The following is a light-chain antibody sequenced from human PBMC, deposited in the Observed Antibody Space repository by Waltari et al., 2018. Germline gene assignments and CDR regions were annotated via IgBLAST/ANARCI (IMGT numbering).Light chain of an antibody. Sequence: IVMTQSPATLSVSPGERATLSCRASQSVRNNLAWYQQKPGQSPRLLIYGASTRATGVPARFSGSGSGTEFTLTISSMQSEDFTIYYCQQYNNWPPNSFGQGTKLEIK. CDR3: QQYNNWPPNS. V-gene: IGKV3-15*01. J-gene: IGKJ2*01. CDR2: GAS. CDR1: QSVRNN.